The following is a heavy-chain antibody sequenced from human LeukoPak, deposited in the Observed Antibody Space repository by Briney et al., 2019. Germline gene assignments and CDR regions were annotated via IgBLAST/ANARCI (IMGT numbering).Heavy chain of an antibody. D-gene: IGHD5-12*01. Sequence: GESLKISCKGSGYSFTSYWIGWVRQMPGKGLEWMGIIYPGDSDTRYSPSFQGQVTISADKSISTAYLQWSSLKASDTAMYYCARQRYSGYTLTLIAFDIWGQGTMVTVSS. CDR1: GYSFTSYW. V-gene: IGHV5-51*01. CDR3: ARQRYSGYTLTLIAFDI. J-gene: IGHJ3*02. CDR2: IYPGDSDT.